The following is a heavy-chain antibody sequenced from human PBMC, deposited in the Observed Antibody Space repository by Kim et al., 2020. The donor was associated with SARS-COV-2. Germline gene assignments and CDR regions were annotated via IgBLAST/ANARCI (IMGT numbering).Heavy chain of an antibody. D-gene: IGHD6-13*01. V-gene: IGHV4-39*01. J-gene: IGHJ5*02. CDR3: ARLGKQQLVPNWFDP. Sequence: PSLKSRVPISVDTSKNQFSLKLSSVTAADTAVYYCARLGKQQLVPNWFDPWGQGTLVTVSS.